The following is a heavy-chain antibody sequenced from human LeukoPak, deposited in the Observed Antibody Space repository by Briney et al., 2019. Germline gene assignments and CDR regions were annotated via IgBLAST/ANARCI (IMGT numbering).Heavy chain of an antibody. D-gene: IGHD3-10*01. Sequence: PSQTLSLTCTVSGGSTSSGSYYWSWIRQPAGKGLEWIGRIYTSGSTNYNPSLKSRVTISVDTSKNQFSLKLSSVTAADTAVYYCARHSLSPLLWFGVISNAFDIWGQGTMVTVSS. CDR1: GGSTSSGSYY. V-gene: IGHV4-61*02. CDR2: IYTSGST. CDR3: ARHSLSPLLWFGVISNAFDI. J-gene: IGHJ3*02.